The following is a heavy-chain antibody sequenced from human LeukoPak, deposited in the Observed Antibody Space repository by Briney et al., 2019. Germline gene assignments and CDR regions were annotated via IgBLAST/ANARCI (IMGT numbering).Heavy chain of an antibody. CDR2: VYYSGST. CDR1: GGSISIIDYY. Sequence: PSETLSLTCTVSGGSISIIDYYWGWVRQSPGKGLEWIGSVYYSGSTYYHPSLKSRVAISVDTSKKQFSLKLSSVTAADTAVYYCVRHGTNHFYDYWGQGTLVTVSS. V-gene: IGHV4-39*01. CDR3: VRHGTNHFYDY. J-gene: IGHJ4*02. D-gene: IGHD1-26*01.